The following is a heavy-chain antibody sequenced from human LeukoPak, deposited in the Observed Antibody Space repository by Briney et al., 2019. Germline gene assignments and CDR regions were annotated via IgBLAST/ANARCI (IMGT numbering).Heavy chain of an antibody. V-gene: IGHV3-33*01. Sequence: QPGGSLRLSCAAHGFTFTSYGMHWVRQAPGKGLEWVAVMWYDGSNKYYADSVKGRFTISRDDSKNTLYLQMNSLRAEDTAMYYCARGLPPVLKYYFDYGGQGTLVTVSS. CDR3: ARGLPPVLKYYFDY. D-gene: IGHD2/OR15-2a*01. CDR2: MWYDGSNK. CDR1: GFTFTSYG. J-gene: IGHJ4*02.